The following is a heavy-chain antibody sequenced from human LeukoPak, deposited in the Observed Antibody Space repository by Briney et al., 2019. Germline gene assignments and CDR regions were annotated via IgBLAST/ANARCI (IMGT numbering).Heavy chain of an antibody. Sequence: PGGSLSLSCAASGFTFSSYAMSWVGQAPGKGLEWVSAISGSGGSTYYADSVKGRFTISRDNSKNTLYLQMNTLRAEDTAVYYCAKGSGSYENSWFDPWGQGTLVTVSS. CDR3: AKGSGSYENSWFDP. J-gene: IGHJ5*02. CDR2: ISGSGGST. V-gene: IGHV3-23*01. D-gene: IGHD1-26*01. CDR1: GFTFSSYA.